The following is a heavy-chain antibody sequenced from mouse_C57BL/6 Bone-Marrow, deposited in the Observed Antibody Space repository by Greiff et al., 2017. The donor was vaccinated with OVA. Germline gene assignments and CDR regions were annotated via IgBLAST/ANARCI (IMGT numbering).Heavy chain of an antibody. J-gene: IGHJ2*01. D-gene: IGHD2-1*01. Sequence: EVKLVESGPGLVKPSQSLSLTCSVTGYSITSGYYWNWIRQFPGNKLEWMGYISYDGSNNYNPSLKNRISITRDTSKNQFFLKLNSVTTEDTATYYCAAYGNYGLYYFDYWGQGTTLTVSS. CDR3: AAYGNYGLYYFDY. V-gene: IGHV3-6*01. CDR1: GYSITSGYY. CDR2: ISYDGSN.